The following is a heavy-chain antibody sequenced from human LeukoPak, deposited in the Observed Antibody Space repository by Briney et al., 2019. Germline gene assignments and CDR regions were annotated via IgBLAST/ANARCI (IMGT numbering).Heavy chain of an antibody. CDR1: GGSISSYY. V-gene: IGHV4-59*08. D-gene: IGHD6-13*01. CDR2: IYYSGST. Sequence: SETLSLTCTVSGGSISSYYWSWIRQPPGKGLEWIGYIYYSGSTNYNPSLKSRVTISVDTSKNQFPLKLSSVTAADTAVYYCARQSSSWYEINWFDPWGQGTLVTVSS. CDR3: ARQSSSWYEINWFDP. J-gene: IGHJ5*02.